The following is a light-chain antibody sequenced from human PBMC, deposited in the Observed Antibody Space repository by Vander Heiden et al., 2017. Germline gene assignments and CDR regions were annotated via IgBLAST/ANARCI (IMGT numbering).Light chain of an antibody. J-gene: IGLJ3*02. CDR3: QSYDSSNQV. CDR2: EDD. Sequence: NFMLPQPHSVSESPGKTVTISCTRSSGSIASNYVKWYQQRPGSSPTTVIYEDDQRPSGVPDRLSGSIDSSSNSASLTISGLKTEDEADYYCQSYDSSNQVFGGGTKLTVL. V-gene: IGLV6-57*01. CDR1: SGSIASNY.